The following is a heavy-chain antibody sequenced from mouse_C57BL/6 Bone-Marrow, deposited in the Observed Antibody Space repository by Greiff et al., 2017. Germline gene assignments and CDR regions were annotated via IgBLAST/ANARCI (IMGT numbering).Heavy chain of an antibody. J-gene: IGHJ4*01. V-gene: IGHV5-15*01. CDR1: GFTFSDYG. Sequence: EVKLMESGGGLVQPGGSLKLSCAASGFTFSDYGMAWVRQAPRKGPEWVAFISNLAYSIYYADTVTGRFTISRENAKNTLYLEMSSLRSEDTAMYYCARRHLLCYAMDYWGQGTSVTVSS. CDR2: ISNLAYSI. CDR3: ARRHLLCYAMDY. D-gene: IGHD2-10*01.